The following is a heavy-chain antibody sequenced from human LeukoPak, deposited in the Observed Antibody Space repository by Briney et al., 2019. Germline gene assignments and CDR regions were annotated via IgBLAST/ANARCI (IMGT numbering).Heavy chain of an antibody. J-gene: IGHJ5*02. CDR3: ARVDVITLWFDP. V-gene: IGHV1-69*05. D-gene: IGHD3-22*01. Sequence: ASVKVSCKASGGTFCSYAISWVRQAPGQGLEWVGRIIPIFGTANYAQKFQGRVTITTDESTSTAYMELSSLRSEYTAVSYCARVDVITLWFDPWGQGTLVTVSS. CDR2: IIPIFGTA. CDR1: GGTFCSYA.